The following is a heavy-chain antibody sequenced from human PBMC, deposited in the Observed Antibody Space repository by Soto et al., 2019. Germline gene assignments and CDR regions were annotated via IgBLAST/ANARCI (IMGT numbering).Heavy chain of an antibody. CDR2: IIPIFGTA. D-gene: IGHD6-13*01. Sequence: VASVKVSCKASGGTFSSYAISWVRQAPGQGLEWMGGIIPIFGTANYAQKFEGRVTITADESTSTAYMELSSLRSEDTAVYYCARDLIAAAGMGFDYWGQGTLVTVSS. J-gene: IGHJ4*02. CDR3: ARDLIAAAGMGFDY. CDR1: GGTFSSYA. V-gene: IGHV1-69*13.